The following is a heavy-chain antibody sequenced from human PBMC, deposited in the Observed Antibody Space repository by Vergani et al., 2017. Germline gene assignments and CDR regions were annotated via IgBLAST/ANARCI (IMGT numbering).Heavy chain of an antibody. CDR3: ARVGPYCSSTSCYTLDD. Sequence: QVQLVQSGAEVKKPGASVKVSCKASGYTFTGYYMHWGRQAPGQGLEWMGWINPNSGGTNYAQKFQGRVTMTRDTSISTAYMELSRLRSDDTAVYYCARVGPYCSSTSCYTLDDWGQGTLVTVSS. CDR2: INPNSGGT. D-gene: IGHD2-2*02. CDR1: GYTFTGYY. J-gene: IGHJ4*02. V-gene: IGHV1-2*02.